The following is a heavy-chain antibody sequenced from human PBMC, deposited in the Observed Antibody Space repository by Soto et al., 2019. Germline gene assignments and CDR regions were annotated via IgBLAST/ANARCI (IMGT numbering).Heavy chain of an antibody. CDR1: GFTFSSYA. J-gene: IGHJ4*02. CDR3: AKDLSSSWYPQY. CDR2: ISGSGNTT. Sequence: EVQLLESGGGLVQPGGSLRLSCAASGFTFSSYAMTWVRRAPGKGLEWVSAISGSGNTTYYADSVKGRFTISRDSSKITLYLQMNSLRAEDTAVYFCAKDLSSSWYPQYWGQGTLVTVSS. V-gene: IGHV3-23*01. D-gene: IGHD6-13*01.